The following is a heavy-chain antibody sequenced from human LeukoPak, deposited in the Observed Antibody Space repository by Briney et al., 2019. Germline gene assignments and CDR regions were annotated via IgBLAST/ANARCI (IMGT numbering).Heavy chain of an antibody. D-gene: IGHD4-23*01. CDR3: AKDKSYGGNSEFDY. J-gene: IGHJ4*02. CDR1: GFTFSSYG. V-gene: IGHV3-30*18. Sequence: PGGSLRLSCAASGFTFSSYGMHWVRQAPGKGLEWVAVISYDGSNKYYADSVKGRFTISRDNSKNTLYLQMNGLRAEDTAVYYCAKDKSYGGNSEFDYWGQGTLVTVSS. CDR2: ISYDGSNK.